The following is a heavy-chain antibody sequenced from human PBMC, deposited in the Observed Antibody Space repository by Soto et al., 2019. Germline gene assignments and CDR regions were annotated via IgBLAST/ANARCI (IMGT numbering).Heavy chain of an antibody. CDR1: GYTFTTFD. Sequence: QVQLVQSGAEVKKPGASVMVSCKASGYTFTTFDINWVRQATGQGLEWMGWMKPHSGNTDYAQKVQGRVTMTRNTSTSAAYLDLSSLTSEDTAVYYCARRHGSLQGSPFAYWGQGTLVTVSS. CDR3: ARRHGSLQGSPFAY. D-gene: IGHD3-10*01. CDR2: MKPHSGNT. J-gene: IGHJ4*02. V-gene: IGHV1-8*01.